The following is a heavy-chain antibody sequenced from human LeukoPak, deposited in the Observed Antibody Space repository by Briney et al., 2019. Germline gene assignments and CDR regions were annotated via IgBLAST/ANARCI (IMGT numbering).Heavy chain of an antibody. CDR1: GGSFSGYY. J-gene: IGHJ4*02. CDR3: ARGYLRYCSGGSCSTPWFY. V-gene: IGHV4-34*01. D-gene: IGHD2-15*01. CDR2: INHSGST. Sequence: SETLSLTCAVYGGSFSGYYWSWIRQPPGKGLEWIGEINHSGSTNCNPSLKSRVTISVDTSKNQFSLKLSSVTAADTAVYYCARGYLRYCSGGSCSTPWFYWGQGTLVTVSS.